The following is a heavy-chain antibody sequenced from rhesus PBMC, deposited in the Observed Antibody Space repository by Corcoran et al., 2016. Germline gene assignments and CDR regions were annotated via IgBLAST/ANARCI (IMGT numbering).Heavy chain of an antibody. CDR3: ARGVAAAGTLNDDAFDF. J-gene: IGHJ3*01. Sequence: QVQLQESGPGVVKPSETLSLTCAVSGGSISGYYLWSWIRQPPGKGLEWLGFIYGGSGSTSSTPSLKSRVIISIDTSKNQFSLKLSSVTAADTAVYYCARGVAAAGTLNDDAFDFWGQGLRVTVSS. D-gene: IGHD6-31*01. CDR1: GGSISGYYL. V-gene: IGHV4-143*01. CDR2: IYGGSGST.